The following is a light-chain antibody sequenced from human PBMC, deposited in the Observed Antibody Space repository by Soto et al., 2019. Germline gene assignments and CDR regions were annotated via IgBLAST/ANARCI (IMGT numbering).Light chain of an antibody. Sequence: IGLTHSPATLSLSPGERATLSCRASQSVSSYLAWYQQKPGQAPRLLIYDASNRATGIPARFSGSGSGTDFTLTISSLEPEDFAVYYCQHRSNWPSWTFGEGTKVDI. V-gene: IGKV3-11*01. J-gene: IGKJ1*01. CDR3: QHRSNWPSWT. CDR1: QSVSSY. CDR2: DAS.